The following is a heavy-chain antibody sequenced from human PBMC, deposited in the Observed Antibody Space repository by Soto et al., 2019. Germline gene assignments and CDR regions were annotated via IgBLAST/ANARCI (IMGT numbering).Heavy chain of an antibody. J-gene: IGHJ4*02. D-gene: IGHD5-18*01. Sequence: QVQLVQSGAEVKKPESSVKVSCKAPGGTFSTYAISWVRQAPGQGLEWMGGIIPMFGTANYAQRFQDRVTIAADASTSTVYMELSSLRAEDTAVCYCASGIQLGLRRINTGYSGWGQGTLVTVSS. CDR1: GGTFSTYA. CDR3: ASGIQLGLRRINTGYSG. V-gene: IGHV1-69*12. CDR2: IIPMFGTA.